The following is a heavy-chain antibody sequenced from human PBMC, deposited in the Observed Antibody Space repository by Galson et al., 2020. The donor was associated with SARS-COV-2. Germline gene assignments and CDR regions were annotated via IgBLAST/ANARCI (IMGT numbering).Heavy chain of an antibody. V-gene: IGHV3-21*01. J-gene: IGHJ3*02. D-gene: IGHD5-18*01. CDR1: GFPFSIYT. Sequence: GSLRLSCAVSGFPFSIYTMNSVRQAPGKGLEWVSSISTSGTYIFYADTVKGRFTISRDNTNNSLYLRMNRLRAEDTGVYFCSTDGGYSHAFEMWGQGAMGTVSS. CDR3: STDGGYSHAFEM. CDR2: ISTSGTYI.